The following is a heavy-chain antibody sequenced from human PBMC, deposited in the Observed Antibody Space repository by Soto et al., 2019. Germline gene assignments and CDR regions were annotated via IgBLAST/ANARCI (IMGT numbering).Heavy chain of an antibody. D-gene: IGHD1-26*01. CDR3: ARQNVAGATSASGAFDI. Sequence: SETLSLTCTVSGGSISSSSYYWGWIRQPPGKGLEWIGSIYYSGSTYYNPSLKSRVTISVDTSKNQFSLKLSSVTAADTAVYYCARQNVAGATSASGAFDIRGQGTTVTVSS. CDR2: IYYSGST. J-gene: IGHJ3*02. V-gene: IGHV4-39*01. CDR1: GGSISSSSYY.